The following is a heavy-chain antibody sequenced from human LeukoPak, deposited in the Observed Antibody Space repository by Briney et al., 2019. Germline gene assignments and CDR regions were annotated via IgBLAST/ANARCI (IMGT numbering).Heavy chain of an antibody. CDR2: IYTSGST. Sequence: PSETLSLTCTVSGGSISSYYWSWIRQPAGKGLEWIGRIYTSGSTNYNPSLKSRVTMSVDTSKNPFSLKLSSVTAADTAVYYCATTMVRGASYYYGMDVWGQGTTVTVSS. J-gene: IGHJ6*02. CDR1: GGSISSYY. D-gene: IGHD3-10*01. CDR3: ATTMVRGASYYYGMDV. V-gene: IGHV4-4*07.